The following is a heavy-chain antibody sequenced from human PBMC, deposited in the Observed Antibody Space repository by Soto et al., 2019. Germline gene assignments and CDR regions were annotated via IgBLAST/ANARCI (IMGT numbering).Heavy chain of an antibody. J-gene: IGHJ6*02. Sequence: GVLRLSCAASGFTFSSYAMSWVRQAPGKGLEWVSAIGGSSDSTYYADSVKGRFTISRDNSKNTLYLQMNSLRAEDTAVFYCAKPRYRGYEYHYGMDVWGQGTTVTVSS. D-gene: IGHD5-12*01. V-gene: IGHV3-23*01. CDR1: GFTFSSYA. CDR2: IGGSSDST. CDR3: AKPRYRGYEYHYGMDV.